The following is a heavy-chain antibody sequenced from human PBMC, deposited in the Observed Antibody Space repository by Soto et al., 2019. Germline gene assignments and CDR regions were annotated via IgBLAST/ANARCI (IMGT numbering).Heavy chain of an antibody. CDR1: GGSMSENDYY. Sequence: QVQLQEAGPGLVRPSQTLSLTCTVAGGSMSENDYYWSWLRQAPGQGLQWIGYIYDTWTTSYSPSLKSRVTMSADTSRNQFSLKLTSVTAADTALYFCARGIVRGGFDIWCQGTLVTVSS. CDR2: IYDTWTT. J-gene: IGHJ3*02. V-gene: IGHV4-30-4*01. D-gene: IGHD3-10*02. CDR3: ARGIVRGGFDI.